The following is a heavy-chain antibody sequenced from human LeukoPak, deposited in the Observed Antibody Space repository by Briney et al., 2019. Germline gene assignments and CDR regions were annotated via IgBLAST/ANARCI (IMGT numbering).Heavy chain of an antibody. D-gene: IGHD1-26*01. CDR3: AKDRPLYSGSQHFDF. V-gene: IGHV3-33*06. CDR2: IWYDGSNK. CDR1: GFTFSSYG. Sequence: PGGSLRLSCAASGFTFSSYGMHWVRQAPGKGLEWVAVIWYDGSNKYYADSVKGRFIISRDNSKNTLYLQMNSLRAEDTAVYYCAKDRPLYSGSQHFDFWGQGTLVTVSS. J-gene: IGHJ4*02.